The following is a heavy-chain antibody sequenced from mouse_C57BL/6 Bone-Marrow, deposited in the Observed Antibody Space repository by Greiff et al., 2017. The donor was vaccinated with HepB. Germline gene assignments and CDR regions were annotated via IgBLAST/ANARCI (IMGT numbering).Heavy chain of an antibody. J-gene: IGHJ4*01. V-gene: IGHV1-9*01. Sequence: VKLQESGAELMKPGASVKLSCKATGYTFTGYWIEWVKQRPGHGLEWIGEILPGSGSTNYNEKFKGKATFTADTSSNTAYMQLSCLTTEDSAIYYCARGWLLLYYAMDYWGQGTSVTVSS. CDR2: ILPGSGST. CDR1: GYTFTGYW. CDR3: ARGWLLLYYAMDY. D-gene: IGHD2-3*01.